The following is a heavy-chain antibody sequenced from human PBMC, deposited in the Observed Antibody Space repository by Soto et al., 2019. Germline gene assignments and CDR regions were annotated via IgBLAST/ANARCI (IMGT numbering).Heavy chain of an antibody. CDR3: AGELAIHHGLGY. D-gene: IGHD3-3*02. V-gene: IGHV6-1*01. CDR2: TYCRSNWNF. CDR1: WGSVSSNTAT. J-gene: IGHJ4*02. Sequence: PSQTLSLTCAISWGSVSSNTATWNWVRQSPSRGLEWLGRTYCRSNWNFDYALSVKSRITINPDTSKNQFSLQLNSLTPEDTAVYYCAGELAIHHGLGYWGPGTSVTVSS.